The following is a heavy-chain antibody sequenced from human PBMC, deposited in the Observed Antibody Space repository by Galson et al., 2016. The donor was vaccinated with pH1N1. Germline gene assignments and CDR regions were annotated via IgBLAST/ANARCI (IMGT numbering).Heavy chain of an antibody. J-gene: IGHJ5*02. Sequence: ETLSLTCSVSGDSMNSGYWIWMRQPPGKGLEWIAYIYYSGNTNYNSSLKSRVTISADTSKNQLSLRLSSVTAADTAIYYCARHAWDYGDSVGGEYDPWGQGTLVTVSS. CDR2: IYYSGNT. V-gene: IGHV4-59*08. D-gene: IGHD2-21*02. CDR1: GDSMNSGY. CDR3: ARHAWDYGDSVGGEYDP.